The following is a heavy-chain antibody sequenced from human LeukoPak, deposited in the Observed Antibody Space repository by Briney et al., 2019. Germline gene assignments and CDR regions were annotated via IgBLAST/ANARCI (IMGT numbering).Heavy chain of an antibody. V-gene: IGHV4-39*01. CDR1: GGSISSRSYY. D-gene: IGHD6-6*01. CDR2: IYYSGNT. J-gene: IGHJ5*02. CDR3: ARHGLSIATPGRWFDP. Sequence: PSETLSLTCTVSGGSISSRSYYWGWIRQPPGKGLEWIGNIYYSGNTYYNPSLKSRVTMSVDTSKNQFSLKLSSVTAADTAVYYCARHGLSIATPGRWFDPWGQGTLVTVSS.